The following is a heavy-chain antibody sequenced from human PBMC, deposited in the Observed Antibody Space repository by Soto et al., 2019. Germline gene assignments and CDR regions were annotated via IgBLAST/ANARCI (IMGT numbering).Heavy chain of an antibody. V-gene: IGHV4-34*01. J-gene: IGHJ4*02. Sequence: PSETLSLTCAVYGGSFSGYYWSWIRQPPGKGLEWIGEINHSGSTNYNPSLKSRVTISVDTSKNQFSLKLSSVTAADTAVYYCARASHLVVPAAMDYWGQGTLVTVSS. CDR2: INHSGST. CDR1: GGSFSGYY. CDR3: ARASHLVVPAAMDY. D-gene: IGHD2-2*01.